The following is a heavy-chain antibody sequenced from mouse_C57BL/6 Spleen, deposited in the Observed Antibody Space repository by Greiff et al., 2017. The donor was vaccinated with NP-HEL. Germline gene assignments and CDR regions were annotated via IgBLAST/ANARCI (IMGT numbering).Heavy chain of an antibody. J-gene: IGHJ2*01. CDR2: IHPNSGST. CDR3: ARCGYLYYFDY. V-gene: IGHV1-64*01. CDR1: GYTFTSYW. D-gene: IGHD2-3*01. Sequence: QVQLQQPGAELVKPGASVKLSCKASGYTFTSYWMHWVKQRPGQGLEWIGMIHPNSGSTNYNEKFKSKATLTVDKSSSTAYMQLSSLTSEDSAVYYCARCGYLYYFDYWGQGTTLTVSS.